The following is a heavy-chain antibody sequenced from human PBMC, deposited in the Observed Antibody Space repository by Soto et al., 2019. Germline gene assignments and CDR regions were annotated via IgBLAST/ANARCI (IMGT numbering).Heavy chain of an antibody. V-gene: IGHV4-31*03. D-gene: IGHD3-22*01. CDR3: ASSGYCSTASSIQGLDP. CDR1: GGSTSRGGYY. J-gene: IGHJ5*02. Sequence: SETLSLTCTVSGGSTSRGGYYWSWSRQHPGKGLEWLGYIYYSGSTSYNPSLTSRLTISVDTSTNQFSLKLSSVTAADTDVYKCASSGYCSTASSIQGLDPSRKGTLVTV. CDR2: IYYSGST.